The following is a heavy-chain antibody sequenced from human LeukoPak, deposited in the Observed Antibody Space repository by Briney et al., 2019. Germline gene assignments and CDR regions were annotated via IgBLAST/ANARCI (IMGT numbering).Heavy chain of an antibody. CDR1: GFTFSSYW. D-gene: IGHD5-24*01. V-gene: IGHV3-74*01. Sequence: GGSLRLSCAASGFTFSSYWMHWVRQAPGKGLVWVSRISPDGSTTGHADSVKGRFTLSRDNAKNTLYLQMRSLRAEDTAVYHCALEGDGYNGPDYWGQGTLVTVSS. CDR2: ISPDGSTT. CDR3: ALEGDGYNGPDY. J-gene: IGHJ4*02.